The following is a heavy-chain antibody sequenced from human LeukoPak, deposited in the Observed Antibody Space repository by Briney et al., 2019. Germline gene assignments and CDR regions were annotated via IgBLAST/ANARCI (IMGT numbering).Heavy chain of an antibody. V-gene: IGHV3-23*01. J-gene: IGHJ4*02. CDR2: ISGNGGST. CDR1: GFTFSSYG. D-gene: IGHD3-22*01. Sequence: PGGSLRLSCVASGFTFSSYGMSWVRQAPGKGLEWVSAISGNGGSTYYADSVKGRFTISRDNSKNTLYLQMNSLRAEDTAVYYCAKGYYYDSSGYYWNRGPADYWGQGTLVTVSS. CDR3: AKGYYYDSSGYYWNRGPADY.